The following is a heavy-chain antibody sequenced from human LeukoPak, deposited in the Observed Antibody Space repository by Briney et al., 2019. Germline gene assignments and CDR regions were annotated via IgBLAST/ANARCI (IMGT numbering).Heavy chain of an antibody. D-gene: IGHD5-18*01. J-gene: IGHJ4*02. V-gene: IGHV4-61*08. CDR1: GGSISSGGYS. CDR3: ARVSAMVTLDY. CDR2: IYYSGST. Sequence: SETLSLTCAVSGGSISSGGYSWSWIRQPPGKGLEWIGYIYYSGSTNYNPSLKSRVTISVDTSKNQFSLKLSSVTAADTAVYYCARVSAMVTLDYWGQGTLVTVSS.